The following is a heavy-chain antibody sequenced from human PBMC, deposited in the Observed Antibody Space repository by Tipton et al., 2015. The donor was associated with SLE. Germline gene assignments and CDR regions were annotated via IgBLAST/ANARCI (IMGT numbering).Heavy chain of an antibody. D-gene: IGHD2-21*02. CDR1: GGPFNSYK. CDR3: ARDNAHDCDCVY. J-gene: IGHJ4*01. CDR2: IIPVFGTA. Sequence: QLVQSGAEVKKPGSSVKVSCTASGGPFNSYKIACVRQAPGQGLEWRGGIIPVFGTANYAQKFQGRVAITADISTNTVYMEVSSLRFEDSAVYYCARDNAHDCDCVYWGERTLVSVSS. V-gene: IGHV1-69*06.